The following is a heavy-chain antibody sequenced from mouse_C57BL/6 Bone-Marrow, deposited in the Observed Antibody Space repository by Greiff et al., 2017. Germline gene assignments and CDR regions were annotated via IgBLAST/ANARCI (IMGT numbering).Heavy chain of an antibody. CDR3: TRWGPY. D-gene: IGHD3-3*01. J-gene: IGHJ3*01. Sequence: VQLVESGAELVRPGASVTLSCKASGYTFTDYEMHWVKQTPVHGLEWIGAIDPETGGTAYNQKFKGKAILTADKSSSTAYMELRSLTSEDSAVYYCTRWGPYWGQGTLVTVSA. V-gene: IGHV1-15*01. CDR2: IDPETGGT. CDR1: GYTFTDYE.